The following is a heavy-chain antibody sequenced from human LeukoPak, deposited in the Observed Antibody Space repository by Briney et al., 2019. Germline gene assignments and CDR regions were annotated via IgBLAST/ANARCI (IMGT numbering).Heavy chain of an antibody. D-gene: IGHD6-19*01. CDR2: MNPNSGNT. CDR3: AREGRATSGWYFYYYGMDV. Sequence: ASVKVSCKASGYTFTSYDINWVRQATGQGLEWMGWMNPNSGNTGYAQKFQGRVTMTRNTSISTAYMELSSLRSEDTAVYYCAREGRATSGWYFYYYGMDVWGQGTTVTVSS. J-gene: IGHJ6*02. CDR1: GYTFTSYD. V-gene: IGHV1-8*01.